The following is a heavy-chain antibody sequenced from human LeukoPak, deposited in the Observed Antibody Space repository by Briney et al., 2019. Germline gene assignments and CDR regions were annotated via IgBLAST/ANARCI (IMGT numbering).Heavy chain of an antibody. CDR3: ALGPYYYDSSGYYYAPQFDY. V-gene: IGHV4-34*01. J-gene: IGHJ4*02. Sequence: PSETLSLTCAVYGGSFSGYYWSWIRQPPGKGLEWIGEINHSGSTNYNPSLKSRVTISVDTSKNQFSLKLSSVTAADTAVYYCALGPYYYDSSGYYYAPQFDYWGQGTLVTVSS. D-gene: IGHD3-22*01. CDR1: GGSFSGYY. CDR2: INHSGST.